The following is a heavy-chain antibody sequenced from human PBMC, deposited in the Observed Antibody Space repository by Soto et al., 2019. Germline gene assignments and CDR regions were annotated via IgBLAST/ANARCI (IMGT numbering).Heavy chain of an antibody. Sequence: TLSLTCAVSGYSISSGYYWGWIRQPPGKGLEWIGSIYHSGSTYYNPSLKSRVTISVDTSKNQFSLKLSSVTAADTAVYYCARGRVYSGYDYYFDYWGQGTLVTVSS. CDR3: ARGRVYSGYDYYFDY. CDR1: GYSISSGYY. D-gene: IGHD5-12*01. J-gene: IGHJ4*02. CDR2: IYHSGST. V-gene: IGHV4-38-2*01.